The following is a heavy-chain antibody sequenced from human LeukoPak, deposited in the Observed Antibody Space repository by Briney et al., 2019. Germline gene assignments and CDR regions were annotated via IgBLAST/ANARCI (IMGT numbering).Heavy chain of an antibody. D-gene: IGHD6-6*01. CDR2: ISSSSSYI. J-gene: IGHJ5*02. CDR1: GFTFSSYS. Sequence: GGSLRLSCAASGFTFSSYSMNWVRQAPGKGLEWVSSISSSSSYIYYADSVKGRFTISRDNSKNTLYLQMNSLRAEDTAVYYCAKYSRDNWFDPWGQGTLVTVSS. CDR3: AKYSRDNWFDP. V-gene: IGHV3-21*01.